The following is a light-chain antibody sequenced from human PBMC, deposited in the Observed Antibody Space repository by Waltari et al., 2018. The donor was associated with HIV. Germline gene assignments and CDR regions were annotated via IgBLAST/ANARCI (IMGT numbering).Light chain of an antibody. V-gene: IGLV1-44*01. Sequence: QSVLTQPPSASGTPGQRVTISCSGSSSNIGNNPVEWYQQLPGTAPNLLIYSNNQRPAGVPDRISGSKSGTSASRAIGGLQSDDEADYYCASWEDSLHGPVFGGGTKLTVL. CDR3: ASWEDSLHGPV. J-gene: IGLJ2*01. CDR2: SNN. CDR1: SSNIGNNP.